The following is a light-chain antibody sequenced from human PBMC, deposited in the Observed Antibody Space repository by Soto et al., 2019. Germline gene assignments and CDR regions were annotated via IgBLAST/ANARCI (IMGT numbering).Light chain of an antibody. CDR1: SSDVGGYNF. V-gene: IGLV2-8*01. Sequence: QSALTQPPSASGSPGQSVTISCTGTSSDVGGYNFVSWYQQHPGKVPKTVIYEVTKRPSGVPDRFSGSKSGNTASLTVSGRQAEDEADYYCSSFGGGNKVLFGRGTKLTVL. CDR3: SSFGGGNKVL. J-gene: IGLJ3*02. CDR2: EVT.